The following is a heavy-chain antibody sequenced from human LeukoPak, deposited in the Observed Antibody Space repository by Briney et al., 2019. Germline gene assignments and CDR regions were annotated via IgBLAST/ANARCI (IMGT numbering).Heavy chain of an antibody. CDR2: ISFSGANT. J-gene: IGHJ3*01. V-gene: IGHV3-23*01. CDR1: GFTFRGSA. Sequence: PGGSLRLSCAASGFTFRGSAMSWVRQAPGKGLEWVSLISFSGANTYYADSVKGRFTASRDNSKDTLYLQMNSLRAEDTAIYYCARDIELSAWGLGTMVTVSS. D-gene: IGHD3-16*02. CDR3: ARDIELSA.